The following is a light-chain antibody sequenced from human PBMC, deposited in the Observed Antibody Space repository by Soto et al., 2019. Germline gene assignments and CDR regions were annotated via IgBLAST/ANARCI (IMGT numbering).Light chain of an antibody. V-gene: IGLV1-40*01. CDR2: GHN. CDR1: YSNIGAGYE. CDR3: QSFDNSVSGSGV. Sequence: QSELTQPPSVSGAPGQRVTISCTGSYSNIGAGYEVHWYQQVPGSAPKLLVSGHNNRPAGVPDRFFGSKSGSPASLTIIGLQAEDEADYYCQSFDNSVSGSGVFGGGTKLTVL. J-gene: IGLJ3*02.